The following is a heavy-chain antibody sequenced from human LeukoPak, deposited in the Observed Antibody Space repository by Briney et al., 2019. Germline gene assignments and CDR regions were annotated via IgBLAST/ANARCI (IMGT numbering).Heavy chain of an antibody. CDR3: ATGVRGYNSALDY. CDR1: GFTFSNYY. Sequence: KSGGSLRLSCAASGFTFSNYYMNWVRQAQGKGLEWVSSISSGSSYIYYADSLKGRFTISRDNAKNSLYLQMNSLRAEDTAVYYCATGVRGYNSALDYWGQGTLVTVSP. V-gene: IGHV3-21*01. D-gene: IGHD6-19*01. J-gene: IGHJ4*02. CDR2: ISSGSSYI.